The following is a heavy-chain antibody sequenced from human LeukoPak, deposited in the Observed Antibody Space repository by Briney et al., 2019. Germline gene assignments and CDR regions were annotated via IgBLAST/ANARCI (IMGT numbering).Heavy chain of an antibody. V-gene: IGHV1-69*04. CDR1: GGTFSSYA. CDR3: ARDVRLMWEPLGSYYYYMDV. Sequence: ASVKVSCKASGGTFSSYAISWVRQAPGQGLEWMGRIIPILGIANYAQKFQGRVTMTRDTSTSTVYMELSSLRSEDTAVYYCARDVRLMWEPLGSYYYYMDVWGKGTTVTVSS. J-gene: IGHJ6*03. D-gene: IGHD1-26*01. CDR2: IIPILGIA.